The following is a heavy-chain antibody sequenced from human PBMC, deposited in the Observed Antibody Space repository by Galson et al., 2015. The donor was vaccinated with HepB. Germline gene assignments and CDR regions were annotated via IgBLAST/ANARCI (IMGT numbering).Heavy chain of an antibody. D-gene: IGHD2-2*01. CDR1: GYTFTSYY. J-gene: IGHJ5*02. Sequence: SVKVSCKASGYTFTSYYMHWVRQAPGQGLEWMGIINPSGGSTSYAQKFQGRVTMTRDTSTGTVYMELSSLRSEDTAVYYCARDGTSYGGWFDPWGQGTLVTVSS. CDR3: ARDGTSYGGWFDP. CDR2: INPSGGST. V-gene: IGHV1-46*01.